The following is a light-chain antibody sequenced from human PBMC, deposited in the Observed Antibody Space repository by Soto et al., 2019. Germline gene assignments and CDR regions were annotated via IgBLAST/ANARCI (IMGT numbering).Light chain of an antibody. J-gene: IGLJ7*01. CDR1: KSNIGDNY. CDR3: GAWDKSLSVWI. Sequence: QSVLTQPPSVSAAAGQRVTISCSGSKSNIGDNYVSWYQQLPGTAPKLLIYDNYKRPSGIPDRFSGSKSGTSVTLGISGLQSGDEATYYCGAWDKSLSVWIFGGGTQLTVL. CDR2: DNY. V-gene: IGLV1-51*01.